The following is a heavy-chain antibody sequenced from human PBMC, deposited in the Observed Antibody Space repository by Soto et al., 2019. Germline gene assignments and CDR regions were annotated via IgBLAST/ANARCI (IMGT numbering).Heavy chain of an antibody. CDR3: AHRFDWYYFDY. CDR2: IYWDDDK. J-gene: IGHJ4*02. CDR1: GFSLSTTEVG. Sequence: QITLKESGPTLVKPTQTLTLTCTFSGFSLSTTEVGVVWIRQPPGKALEWLALIYWDDDKRYSPSLKSRLTITKDTSKNQVVLRMTNMDPVDTATYYCAHRFDWYYFDYWGQGILVTVSS. D-gene: IGHD3-9*01. V-gene: IGHV2-5*02.